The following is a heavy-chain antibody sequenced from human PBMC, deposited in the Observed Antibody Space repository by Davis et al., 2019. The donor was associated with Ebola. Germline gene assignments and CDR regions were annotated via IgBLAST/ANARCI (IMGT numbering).Heavy chain of an antibody. CDR3: AKLIVGNCISTNCYQHDAFDI. D-gene: IGHD2-2*01. J-gene: IGHJ3*02. CDR2: ISGSGGST. V-gene: IGHV3-23*01. CDR1: GFTLSSYA. Sequence: GESLKIPCAASGFTLSSYAITWVRQAPGKGLEWVSAISGSGGSTFYADSVKGRFTISRDNSKNTLYLQMNSLRAEDTAVYYCAKLIVGNCISTNCYQHDAFDIWGQGTMVTVSS.